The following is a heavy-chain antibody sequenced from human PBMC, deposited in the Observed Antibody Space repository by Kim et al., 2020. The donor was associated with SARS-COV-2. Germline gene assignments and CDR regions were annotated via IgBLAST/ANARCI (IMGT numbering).Heavy chain of an antibody. CDR1: GGSFSGYY. CDR2: INHSGST. D-gene: IGHD3-10*01. CDR3: ARGTYYYGSGSVLRFDY. Sequence: SETLSLTCAVYGGSFSGYYWSWIRQPPGKGLEWIGEINHSGSTNYNPSLKSRVTISVDTSKNQFSLKLSSVTAADTAVYYCARGTYYYGSGSVLRFDYWGQETLVTVSS. V-gene: IGHV4-34*01. J-gene: IGHJ4*02.